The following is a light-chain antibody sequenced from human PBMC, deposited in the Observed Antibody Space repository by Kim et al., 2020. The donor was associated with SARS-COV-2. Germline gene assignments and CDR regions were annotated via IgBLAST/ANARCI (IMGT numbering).Light chain of an antibody. CDR1: SSDVGGYNY. V-gene: IGLV2-11*01. Sequence: QSALTQPRSVSGSPGQSVTISRTGTSSDVGGYNYVSWYQQHPGKAPKVMIYDVNKRRPGVPDRFSGSKSGNTASLTISGLQADDEADYYCCSYAGTYSWVFGGGTQLTVL. CDR3: CSYAGTYSWV. J-gene: IGLJ3*02. CDR2: DVN.